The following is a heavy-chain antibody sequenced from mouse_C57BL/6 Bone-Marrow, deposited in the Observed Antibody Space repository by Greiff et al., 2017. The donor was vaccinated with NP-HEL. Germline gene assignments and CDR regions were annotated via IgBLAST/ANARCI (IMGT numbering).Heavy chain of an antibody. CDR1: GFTFSSYG. CDR2: ISSGGSYT. V-gene: IGHV5-6*01. Sequence: EVQLVESGGDLVKPGGSLKLSCAASGFTFSSYGMSWVRQTPDKRLEWVATISSGGSYTSYPDSVKGRFTITRDNAMNTLYLKMSSLKSEDTAMYYCARRFNGSSYWYFDVWGTGTTVTVSS. D-gene: IGHD1-1*01. CDR3: ARRFNGSSYWYFDV. J-gene: IGHJ1*03.